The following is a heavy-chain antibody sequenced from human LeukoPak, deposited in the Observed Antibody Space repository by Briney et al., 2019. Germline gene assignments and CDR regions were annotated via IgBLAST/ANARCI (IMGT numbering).Heavy chain of an antibody. D-gene: IGHD2/OR15-2a*01. CDR3: ARVTDPIGEDAFDI. Sequence: ASVKVSCKASGYTFTSYDINWVRQATGQGLEWMGWMNPNSGNTGYAQKFQGRVTMTRNTSISTAYMELSSLRSEDTAVYYCARVTDPIGEDAFDIWGQGTMVTVSS. CDR1: GYTFTSYD. J-gene: IGHJ3*02. V-gene: IGHV1-8*01. CDR2: MNPNSGNT.